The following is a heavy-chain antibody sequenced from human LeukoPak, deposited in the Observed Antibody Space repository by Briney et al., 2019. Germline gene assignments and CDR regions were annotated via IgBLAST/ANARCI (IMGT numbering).Heavy chain of an antibody. CDR3: AREDTEYYYYGMDV. Sequence: GRSLRLSCAASGFTFSSYAMHWVRQAPGKGLEWVAVISYDGSNKYYADSVKGRFTISRDNSKNTLYLQMNSLGAEDTAVYYCAREDTEYYYYGMDVWGKGTTVTVSS. J-gene: IGHJ6*04. CDR1: GFTFSSYA. CDR2: ISYDGSNK. V-gene: IGHV3-30*04.